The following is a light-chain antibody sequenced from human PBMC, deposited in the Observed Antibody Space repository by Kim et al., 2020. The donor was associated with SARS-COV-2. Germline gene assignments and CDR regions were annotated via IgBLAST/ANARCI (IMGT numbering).Light chain of an antibody. CDR3: QQYNYWPALT. V-gene: IGKV3-15*01. CDR1: QSISND. Sequence: EIMMTQSPATLSVSPGERATLSCRASQSISNDLAWYQQKPGQAPRLLIYGASTRATGIPARFSGGGSGTEFTLTISSLQSEDLAMYYCQQYNYWPALTFGGGTKVDIK. J-gene: IGKJ4*01. CDR2: GAS.